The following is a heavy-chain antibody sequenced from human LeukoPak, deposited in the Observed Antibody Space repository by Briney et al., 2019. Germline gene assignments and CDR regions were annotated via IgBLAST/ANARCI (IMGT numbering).Heavy chain of an antibody. V-gene: IGHV4-34*01. J-gene: IGHJ4*02. CDR3: ARGRIAVSSSGKGYFDY. CDR1: GGSFSGYY. CDR2: INHSGST. D-gene: IGHD6-19*01. Sequence: SETLSLTCAVYGGSFSGYYWSWIRQPPGKGLEWIGEINHSGSTNYNPSLKSRVTISVDTSKNQFSLKLSSVTAADTAVYYCARGRIAVSSSGKGYFDYWGQGTLVTVSS.